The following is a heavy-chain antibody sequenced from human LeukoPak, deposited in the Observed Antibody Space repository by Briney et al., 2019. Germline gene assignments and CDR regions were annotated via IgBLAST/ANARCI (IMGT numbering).Heavy chain of an antibody. D-gene: IGHD3-10*01. Sequence: GGSLGLSCAASGFTFSDYYMSWVRQAPGKGLEWVGFIRSRAYGATTEYAASVKGRFTISRDDSKSIAFLQMNSLKTEDTAVYYCSRADYYGSGSPISLDVWGKGTTVTVS. J-gene: IGHJ6*03. CDR1: GFTFSDYY. CDR3: SRADYYGSGSPISLDV. V-gene: IGHV3-49*04. CDR2: IRSRAYGATT.